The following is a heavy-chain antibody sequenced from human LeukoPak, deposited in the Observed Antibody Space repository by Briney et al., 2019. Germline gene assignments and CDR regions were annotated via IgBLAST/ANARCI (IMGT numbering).Heavy chain of an antibody. Sequence: GGSLRLSCAASGFTLNEYWMSWVRQAPGKGLEWVANIKQDGSEKYYVDSVKGRFTISRDNAKNSLYLQMNSLRAEDTAVYYCARDLANVVVVAASDYWGQGTLVTVSS. J-gene: IGHJ4*02. CDR1: GFTLNEYW. CDR3: ARDLANVVVVAASDY. D-gene: IGHD2-15*01. V-gene: IGHV3-7*01. CDR2: IKQDGSEK.